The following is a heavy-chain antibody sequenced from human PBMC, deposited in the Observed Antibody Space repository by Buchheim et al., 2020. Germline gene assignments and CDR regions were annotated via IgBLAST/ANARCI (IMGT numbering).Heavy chain of an antibody. CDR3: ATDPYASSWYYFDN. V-gene: IGHV3-33*01. Sequence: QVQLVESGGSVVQPGGSLRLSCAASGFDFNNYAMHWVRQVPGKGLEWVAVMYYDGRNEFYGDSVRGRFTISRDNSERMLYLQMNNHSAADTALYYCATDPYASSWYYFDNWGQG. J-gene: IGHJ4*02. D-gene: IGHD2-2*01. CDR1: GFDFNNYA. CDR2: MYYDGRNE.